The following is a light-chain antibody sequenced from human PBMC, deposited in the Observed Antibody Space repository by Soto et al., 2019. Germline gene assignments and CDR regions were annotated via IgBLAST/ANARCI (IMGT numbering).Light chain of an antibody. V-gene: IGLV2-14*01. J-gene: IGLJ1*01. Sequence: QSALTQPASVSGSPGQSITISCTGTSSDVGGYNYVSWYQQHPGKAPKLMIYDVSNRPSGVSNRFSGSKSGNTASLTISGLQAEDEADDYCSSYTCSSTSYVVGTGTNVTV. CDR3: SSYTCSSTSYV. CDR2: DVS. CDR1: SSDVGGYNY.